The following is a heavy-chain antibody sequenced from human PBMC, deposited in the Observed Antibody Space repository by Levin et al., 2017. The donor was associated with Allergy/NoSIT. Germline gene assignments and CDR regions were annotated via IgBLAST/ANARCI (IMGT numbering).Heavy chain of an antibody. CDR3: AKEAYYYGSGSYESWGMDV. D-gene: IGHD3-10*01. J-gene: IGHJ6*02. CDR2: ISYDGSNK. Sequence: GESLKISCAASGFTFSSYGMHWVRQAPGKGLEWVAVISYDGSNKYYADSVKGRFTISRDNSKNTLYLQMNSLRAEDTAVYYCAKEAYYYGSGSYESWGMDVWGQGTTVTVSS. V-gene: IGHV3-30*18. CDR1: GFTFSSYG.